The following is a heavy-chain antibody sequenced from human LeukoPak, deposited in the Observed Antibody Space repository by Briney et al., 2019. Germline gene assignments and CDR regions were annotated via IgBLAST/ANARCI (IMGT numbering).Heavy chain of an antibody. V-gene: IGHV3-30*18. CDR3: AKERRIAAAGIHFDY. CDR1: GFTFSSYG. J-gene: IGHJ4*02. D-gene: IGHD6-13*01. Sequence: GGSLRLSCAASGFTFSSYGMHWVRQAPGKGLEWVAVISYDGSNKYYADSVKGRFTISRDNSKNTLYLQMNSLRAEDTAVYYCAKERRIAAAGIHFDYWGQGTLVTLPS. CDR2: ISYDGSNK.